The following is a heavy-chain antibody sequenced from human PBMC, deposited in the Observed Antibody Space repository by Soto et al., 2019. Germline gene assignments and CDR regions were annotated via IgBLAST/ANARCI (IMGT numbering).Heavy chain of an antibody. CDR1: GFTFKTHA. CDR3: GKDVGDYVSYHDGVDV. V-gene: IGHV3-30*18. D-gene: IGHD1-26*01. CDR2: IAYDGNEQ. Sequence: QVQLVESGGGVVQPGTSLRLYCAASGFTFKTHAMHWVRQAPGRGLEWMAVIAYDGNEQFYADSVKGRFTISRDNSKNALYLLINTLRNEDTAVYYCGKDVGDYVSYHDGVDVWGQGTTVTVSS. J-gene: IGHJ6*02.